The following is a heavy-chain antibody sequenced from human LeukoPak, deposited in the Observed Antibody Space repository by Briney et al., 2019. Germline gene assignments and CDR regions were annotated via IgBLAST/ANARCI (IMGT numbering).Heavy chain of an antibody. D-gene: IGHD3-3*01. Sequence: SVKVSCKASGGTFISYAISWVRQAPGQGLEWMGGIIPIFGTANYAQKFQGRVTITADESTSTAYMELSSLRSEDTAAYYCARDVGPMPYYDFWSGDNWFDLWGQGTLVTVSS. V-gene: IGHV1-69*13. J-gene: IGHJ5*02. CDR3: ARDVGPMPYYDFWSGDNWFDL. CDR2: IIPIFGTA. CDR1: GGTFISYA.